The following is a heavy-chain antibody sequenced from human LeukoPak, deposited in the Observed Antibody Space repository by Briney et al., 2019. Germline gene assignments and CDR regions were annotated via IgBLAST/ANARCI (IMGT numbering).Heavy chain of an antibody. CDR1: GFTFDDYT. Sequence: QTGGSLRLSCAASGFTFDDYTMHWVRQAPGKGLEWLSLISWDGGSTYYADSVKGRFTISRDNSKTSLYLQMNSLRSEDTALYYCAKDRTMYSSGYDYWGQGTLVTASS. D-gene: IGHD6-19*01. V-gene: IGHV3-43*01. CDR3: AKDRTMYSSGYDY. J-gene: IGHJ4*02. CDR2: ISWDGGST.